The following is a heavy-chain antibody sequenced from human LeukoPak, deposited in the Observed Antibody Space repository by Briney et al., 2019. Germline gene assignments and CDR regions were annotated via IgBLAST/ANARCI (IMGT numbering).Heavy chain of an antibody. CDR2: VDHTGST. CDR3: ARGRVSSSTWYSTYYYFFYMDF. D-gene: IGHD4-11*01. CDR1: GGSFSGYY. V-gene: IGHV4-59*01. J-gene: IGHJ6*03. Sequence: SETLSLTCTVYGGSFSGYYWTWIRQPPGKGLEWIGYVDHTGSTKFNPSLNGRVSISRDTSNNFFSLRLRSVTAADTAVYFCARGRVSSSTWYSTYYYFFYMDFWGKGTTVTVSS.